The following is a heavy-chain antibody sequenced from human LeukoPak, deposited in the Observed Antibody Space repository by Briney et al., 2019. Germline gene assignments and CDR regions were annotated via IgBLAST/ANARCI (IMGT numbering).Heavy chain of an antibody. J-gene: IGHJ4*02. CDR2: ISSSSSYT. V-gene: IGHV3-11*05. D-gene: IGHD7-27*01. CDR3: ARVISGAFSDY. Sequence: PGGSLLLSCAASGFTFSDYYMNLIRQAPGKGLEWVSYISSSSSYTNYADSVKGRFTISRDNAKNSLYLQMNSLRAVDTAVYYCARVISGAFSDYWGQGTLVTVSS. CDR1: GFTFSDYY.